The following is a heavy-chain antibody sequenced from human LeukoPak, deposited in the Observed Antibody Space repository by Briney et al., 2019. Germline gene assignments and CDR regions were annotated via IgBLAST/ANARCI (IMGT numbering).Heavy chain of an antibody. CDR3: ARVGSGWYYFDF. D-gene: IGHD6-19*01. CDR2: IYTSGST. Sequence: SETLSLTCTVSGGPISSYYWSWIRQPAAKGLEWIGRIYTSGSTNYNPSLKSRVTISVDKSNNQFSLKLSSVTAADTAVYYCARVGSGWYYFDFWGQGTMVTVSS. J-gene: IGHJ4*02. V-gene: IGHV4-4*07. CDR1: GGPISSYY.